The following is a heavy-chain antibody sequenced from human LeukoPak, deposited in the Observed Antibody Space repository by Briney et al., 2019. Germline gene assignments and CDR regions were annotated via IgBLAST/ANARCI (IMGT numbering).Heavy chain of an antibody. J-gene: IGHJ4*02. CDR3: ARQVAVAAWEY. Sequence: GESLKISCKGSGYSFISYWIGWVRLMPGKGLERMGIIYPSDSETRYSPSFQGQVTISADKSISTAYLQWSSLKASDTAMYYCARQVAVAAWEYWGQGTLVTVSS. CDR1: GYSFISYW. D-gene: IGHD6-19*01. V-gene: IGHV5-51*01. CDR2: IYPSDSET.